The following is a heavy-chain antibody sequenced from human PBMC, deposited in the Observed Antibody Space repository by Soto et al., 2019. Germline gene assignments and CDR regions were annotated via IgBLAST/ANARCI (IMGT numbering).Heavy chain of an antibody. J-gene: IGHJ6*02. CDR1: GGTFRSYA. V-gene: IGHV1-69*13. D-gene: IGHD2-2*01. Sequence: SVKLSCKASGGTFRSYAISWVRHAPGQGLEWMGGIIPIFGTANYAQKFQGRVTITADESTSTAYMELSSLRSEDTAVYYCARDREYQLLRPPGYGMDVWGQGTTVTVSS. CDR2: IIPIFGTA. CDR3: ARDREYQLLRPPGYGMDV.